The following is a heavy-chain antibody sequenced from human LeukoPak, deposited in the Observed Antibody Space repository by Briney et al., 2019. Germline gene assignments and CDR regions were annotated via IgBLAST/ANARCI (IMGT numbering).Heavy chain of an antibody. CDR1: GGSISSYY. V-gene: IGHV4-59*01. CDR2: IYYSGST. J-gene: IGHJ4*02. Sequence: SGTLSLTCTVSGGSISSYYSSWIRRPPGKGLEWIGYIYYSGSTNYNPSLKSRVTISVDTSKNQFSLKPSSVTAADTAVYYCARGDSSGYYWGQGTLVTVSS. CDR3: ARGDSSGYY. D-gene: IGHD6-19*01.